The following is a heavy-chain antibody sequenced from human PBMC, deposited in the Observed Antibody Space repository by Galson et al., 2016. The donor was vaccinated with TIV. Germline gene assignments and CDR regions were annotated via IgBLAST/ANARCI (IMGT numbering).Heavy chain of an antibody. J-gene: IGHJ4*02. CDR1: GFRFSDYY. CDR3: ARDGHTDGDRTSCFDY. D-gene: IGHD2-2*01. CDR2: LSYDSVAI. V-gene: IGHV3-11*01. Sequence: SLRLSCAASGFRFSDYYMSWIRQSPGRGLEWLSYLSYDSVAIKYADSVEGRFTISRDNAKGSLTLHMNSLRAEDTAVYYCARDGHTDGDRTSCFDYWGQGTLVTVSS.